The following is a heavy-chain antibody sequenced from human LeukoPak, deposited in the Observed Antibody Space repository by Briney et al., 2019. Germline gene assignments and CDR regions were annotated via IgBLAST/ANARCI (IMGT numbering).Heavy chain of an antibody. D-gene: IGHD2/OR15-2a*01. CDR1: GFTFSSYS. V-gene: IGHV3-21*01. CDR2: ISSSSYI. CDR3: ARDLSGYMDV. Sequence: GGSLRLSCAASGFTFSSYSMNWVRQAPGKGLEWVSSISSSSYIYYADSVKGRFTISRGNAKNSLYLQMNSLRAEDTAVYYCARDLSGYMDVWGKGTTVTVSS. J-gene: IGHJ6*03.